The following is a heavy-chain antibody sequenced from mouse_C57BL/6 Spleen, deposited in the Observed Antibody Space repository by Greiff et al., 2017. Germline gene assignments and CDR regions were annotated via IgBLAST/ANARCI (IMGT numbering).Heavy chain of an antibody. D-gene: IGHD2-4*01. CDR2: IYPDSGGT. J-gene: IGHJ4*01. V-gene: IGHV1-72*01. CDR3: ARSYYDWAIDY. Sequence: VQLQQSGAELVKPGASVKLSCKASGYTFTSYWMHWVKQRPGRGLEWIGRIYPDSGGTNYNEKFKSKATLTVDKPSSTAYMQLSSLTSEDSAVYYCARSYYDWAIDYWGQGTSVTVSS. CDR1: GYTFTSYW.